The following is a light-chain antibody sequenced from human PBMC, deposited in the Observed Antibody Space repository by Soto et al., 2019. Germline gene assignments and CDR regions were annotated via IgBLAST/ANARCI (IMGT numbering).Light chain of an antibody. V-gene: IGLV1-40*01. Sequence: QSVLTQPPSVSGAPGHRVTISCTGSSSNIGAGYDVHWYQQLPGTAPKLLIYGNSNRPSGVPDRFSGSKSGTSASLAITGLQAEDEADYYCQSYDRSLSGWVFGGGTKVTVL. CDR1: SSNIGAGYD. J-gene: IGLJ3*02. CDR2: GNS. CDR3: QSYDRSLSGWV.